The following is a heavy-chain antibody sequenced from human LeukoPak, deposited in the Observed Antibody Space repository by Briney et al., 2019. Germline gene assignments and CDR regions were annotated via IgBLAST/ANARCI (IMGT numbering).Heavy chain of an antibody. V-gene: IGHV4-34*01. Sequence: PSETLSLTCGVSGGSFSSHYWTWIRQPPGKGLEWIGEINPRGSTNYNPSLESRVTVSADTSRNQLSLSLTSVTAADSAVYFCARGLRQGSAWSWGPKEKSYQYMDVWSTGTTVIVSS. D-gene: IGHD6-19*01. J-gene: IGHJ6*04. CDR2: INPRGST. CDR3: ARGLRQGSAWSWGPKEKSYQYMDV. CDR1: GGSFSSHY.